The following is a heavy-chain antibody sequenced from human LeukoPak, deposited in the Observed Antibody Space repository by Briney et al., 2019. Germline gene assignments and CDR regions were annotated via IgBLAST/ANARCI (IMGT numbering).Heavy chain of an antibody. V-gene: IGHV3-30-3*01. CDR1: GFTFSYFA. CDR3: AREYNSGPKQTDAFDI. CDR2: TSYDGSNQ. J-gene: IGHJ3*02. Sequence: GGSLRLSCAASGFTFSYFAMHWVRQAPGKGLEWVAFTSYDGSNQFYADSVKGRFIISRDNAKDTLYLQMNSLRTEDTAVYYCAREYNSGPKQTDAFDIWGQGTMVTVSS. D-gene: IGHD3-22*01.